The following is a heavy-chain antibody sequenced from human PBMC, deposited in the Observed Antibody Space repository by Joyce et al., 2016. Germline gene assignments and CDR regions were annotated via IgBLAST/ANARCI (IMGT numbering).Heavy chain of an antibody. Sequence: EVQLVESGGGLVQPGGSLRLSCTASGSTFEFNNHYMDWVRQAPGNGLEWIGRTKNETNHFTTDYAASVEGRLTISRDESKNIMYLQINNLKTEDTAVYYCARDSTGLTSSWSYDRWGQGTLVTVSS. D-gene: IGHD6-13*01. CDR3: ARDSTGLTSSWSYDR. CDR1: GSTFEFNNHY. V-gene: IGHV3-72*01. CDR2: TKNETNHFTT. J-gene: IGHJ5*02.